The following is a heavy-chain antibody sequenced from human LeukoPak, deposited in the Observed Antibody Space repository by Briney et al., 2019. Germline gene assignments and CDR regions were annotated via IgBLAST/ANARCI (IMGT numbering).Heavy chain of an antibody. CDR2: ISGSGGST. CDR3: ATFPTTVVTPDYFDY. J-gene: IGHJ4*02. V-gene: IGHV3-23*01. D-gene: IGHD4-23*01. Sequence: GGSLRPSCAASGFTFSSYAMSWVRQAPGKGLEWVSAISGSGGSTYYADSVKGRFTISRDNSKNTLYLQMSSLRAEDTAVYYCATFPTTVVTPDYFDYWGQGTLVTVSS. CDR1: GFTFSSYA.